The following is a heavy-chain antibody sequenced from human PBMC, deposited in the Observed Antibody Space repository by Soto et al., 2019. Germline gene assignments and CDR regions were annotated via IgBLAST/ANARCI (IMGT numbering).Heavy chain of an antibody. CDR1: GGSLSNYV. CDR3: AREGFSGSYYPN. V-gene: IGHV1-69*01. D-gene: IGHD1-26*01. J-gene: IGHJ4*02. Sequence: QVQLVQSGAEVKKPGSSVKVSCKASGGSLSNYVITWVRQAPGQGLEYMGGIIPLAGTGNYARKFQGRVTITADESTSTAYLELRSLRSEDTAVYYCAREGFSGSYYPNWGQGTLVTVSS. CDR2: IIPLAGTG.